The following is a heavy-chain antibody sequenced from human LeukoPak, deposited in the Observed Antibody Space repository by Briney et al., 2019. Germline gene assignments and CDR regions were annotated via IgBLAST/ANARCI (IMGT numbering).Heavy chain of an antibody. D-gene: IGHD3-22*01. CDR3: ARGPVYYYDSSGYYYSY. CDR2: IYSGGST. J-gene: IGHJ4*02. V-gene: IGHV3-53*01. CDR1: GFTVSSNY. Sequence: GGSLRLSCAASGFTVSSNYMSWVRQAPGKGLEWVSVIYSGGSTYYADSVKGRFTISRDNSKNTLYLQMNSLRAEDTAVYYCARGPVYYYDSSGYYYSYWGQGTLVTVSS.